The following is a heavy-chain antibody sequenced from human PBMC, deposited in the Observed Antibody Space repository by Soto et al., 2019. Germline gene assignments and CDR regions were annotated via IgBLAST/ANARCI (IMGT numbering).Heavy chain of an antibody. CDR2: INHSGST. Sequence: SETLSLTCTVSGGSISSYYWSWIRQPPGKGLEWIGEINHSGSTNYNPSLKSRVTISVDTSKNQFSLKLSSVTAADTAVYYCARELDSSGWFYYFDYWGQGTLVTVSS. V-gene: IGHV4-34*01. D-gene: IGHD6-19*01. J-gene: IGHJ4*02. CDR3: ARELDSSGWFYYFDY. CDR1: GGSISSYY.